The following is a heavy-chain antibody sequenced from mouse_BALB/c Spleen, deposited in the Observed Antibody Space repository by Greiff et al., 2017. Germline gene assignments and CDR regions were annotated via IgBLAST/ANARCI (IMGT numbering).Heavy chain of an antibody. CDR1: GYTFSSYW. CDR2: ILPGSGST. V-gene: IGHV1-9*01. CDR3: ARDHYGNLFDY. Sequence: VQLQQSGAELMTPGASVKISCKATGYTFSSYWIEWVKQRPGHGLEWLGEILPGSGSTNYNEKFKGKATFTADTSSHTAYMQLSGLTSEDSAVYYCARDHYGNLFDYWGQGTTLTVSA. D-gene: IGHD2-1*01. J-gene: IGHJ2*01.